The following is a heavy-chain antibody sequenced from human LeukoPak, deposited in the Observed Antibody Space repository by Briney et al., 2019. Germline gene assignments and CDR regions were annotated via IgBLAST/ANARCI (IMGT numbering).Heavy chain of an antibody. D-gene: IGHD3-16*01. J-gene: IGHJ5*02. CDR2: ISGSGGST. CDR1: GFTFSSYA. CDR3: AKLGLGDPRTPALGTVAPFDP. Sequence: GGSLRLSCAASGFTFSSYAMSWVRQAPGKGLEWVSAISGSGGSTYYADSVKGRFTISRDNSKNTLYLQMNSLRAEDTAVYYCAKLGLGDPRTPALGTVAPFDPWGQGTLVTVSS. V-gene: IGHV3-23*01.